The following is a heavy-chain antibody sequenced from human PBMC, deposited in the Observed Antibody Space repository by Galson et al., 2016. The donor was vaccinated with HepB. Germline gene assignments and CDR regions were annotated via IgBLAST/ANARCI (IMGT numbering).Heavy chain of an antibody. V-gene: IGHV3-23*01. CDR3: AKDRERHYYDFDY. CDR1: GFTFSSYA. Sequence: SLRLSCAASGFTFSSYAMSWVRQAPGKGLEWVSTVSGSGGSTYYADSVKGRFTISRDNSKNTLYLQMNSLRAEDTAVYYCAKDRERHYYDFDYWGQGTLVTVSS. CDR2: VSGSGGST. J-gene: IGHJ4*02. D-gene: IGHD3-10*01.